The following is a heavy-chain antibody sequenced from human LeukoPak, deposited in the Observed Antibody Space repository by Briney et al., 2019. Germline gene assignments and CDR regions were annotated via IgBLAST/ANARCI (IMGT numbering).Heavy chain of an antibody. CDR1: GGSISSGGYY. CDR2: IYYSGST. D-gene: IGHD3-22*01. Sequence: PSETLSLTCTVSGGSISSGGYYWSWIRQHPGKGLEWIGYIYYSGSTYYNPSLKSRVTISVDTSKNQFSLKLSSVTAADTAVYYCATQGTYYYDSSGYPYYYYGMDVWGQGTTVTVSS. J-gene: IGHJ6*02. CDR3: ATQGTYYYDSSGYPYYYYGMDV. V-gene: IGHV4-31*03.